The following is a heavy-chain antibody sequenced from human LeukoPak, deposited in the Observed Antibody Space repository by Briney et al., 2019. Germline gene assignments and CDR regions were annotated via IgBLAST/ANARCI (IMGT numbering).Heavy chain of an antibody. D-gene: IGHD6-19*01. CDR2: ISWNSGRI. J-gene: IGHJ4*02. CDR1: GFTFDDYA. V-gene: IGHV3-9*03. Sequence: GGSLRLSCAASGFTFDDYAMHWVRQAPGKGLEWVSGISWNSGRIGDADSVKGRFTISRDNAKNSLYLQMNSLRIEDMALYYCAKDQQYSSSGTFDYWGQGTLVTVSS. CDR3: AKDQQYSSSGTFDY.